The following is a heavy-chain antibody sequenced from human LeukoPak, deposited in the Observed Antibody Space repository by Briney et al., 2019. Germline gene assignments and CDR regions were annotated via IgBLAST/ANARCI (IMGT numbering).Heavy chain of an antibody. CDR2: TSWNSGSI. CDR3: AKDVSATVAGYFDY. D-gene: IGHD6-19*01. CDR1: GFTFDDYA. J-gene: IGHJ4*02. Sequence: GGSLRLSCAASGFTFDDYAMHWVRQAPGKGLEWVSGTSWNSGSIGYADSVKGRFTISRDNAKNSLYLQMNSLRAEDMALYYCAKDVSATVAGYFDYWGQGTLVTVSS. V-gene: IGHV3-9*03.